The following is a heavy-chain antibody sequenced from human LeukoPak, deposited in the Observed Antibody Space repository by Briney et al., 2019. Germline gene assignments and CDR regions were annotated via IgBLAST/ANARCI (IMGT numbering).Heavy chain of an antibody. J-gene: IGHJ5*02. Sequence: GGSLRLSCAASGFDLNTYEMNWVRQAPGKGREGIADITISGQTKNYADSVKGRFTISRDNAGTSLYLQMNSLRVEDTGVYYCARGDPHADLWGEGTLVTVPS. CDR1: GFDLNTYE. V-gene: IGHV3-48*03. CDR3: ARGDPHADL. CDR2: ITISGQTK.